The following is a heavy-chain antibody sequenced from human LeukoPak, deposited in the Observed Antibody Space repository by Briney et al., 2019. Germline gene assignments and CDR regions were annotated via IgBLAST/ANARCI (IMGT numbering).Heavy chain of an antibody. CDR3: ARDRTHYYESSGYYSRWEY. CDR2: INPRGGNT. J-gene: IGHJ4*02. Sequence: ASVKVSCKASGYTFTSYFMYWVRQAPGQGLEWMGLINPRGGNTRYAQKFQGRVTMTRDTSTSTVYMELSSLRSEDTAMYYCARDRTHYYESSGYYSRWEYWGQGALVTVSS. CDR1: GYTFTSYF. D-gene: IGHD3-22*01. V-gene: IGHV1-46*01.